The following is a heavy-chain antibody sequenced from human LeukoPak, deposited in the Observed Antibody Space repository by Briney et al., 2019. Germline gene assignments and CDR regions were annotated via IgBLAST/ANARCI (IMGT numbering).Heavy chain of an antibody. CDR3: AREVTIFGVVTDDAFDI. J-gene: IGHJ3*02. CDR1: GGSFSGYY. CDR2: IYTSGST. D-gene: IGHD3-3*01. V-gene: IGHV4-4*07. Sequence: SETLSLTCAVYGGSFSGYYWSWIRQPAGKGLEWIGRIYTSGSTNYNPSLKSRVTISVDTSKNQFSLKLSSVTAADTAVYYCAREVTIFGVVTDDAFDIWGQGTMVTVSS.